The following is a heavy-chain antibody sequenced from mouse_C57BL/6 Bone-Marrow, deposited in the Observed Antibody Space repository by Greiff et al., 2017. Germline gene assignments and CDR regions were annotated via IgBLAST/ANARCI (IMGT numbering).Heavy chain of an antibody. CDR2: IYPGSGNT. CDR3: ARGGVTIRVSDY. J-gene: IGHJ2*01. CDR1: GYTFTDYY. Sequence: QVQLKQSGAELVRPGASVKLSCKASGYTFTDYYINWVKQRPGQGLEWIARIYPGSGNTYYNEKFKGKATLTAEKSSSTAYMQLSSLTSEDSAVYFCARGGVTIRVSDYGGQGTTLTVSS. D-gene: IGHD2-12*01. V-gene: IGHV1-76*01.